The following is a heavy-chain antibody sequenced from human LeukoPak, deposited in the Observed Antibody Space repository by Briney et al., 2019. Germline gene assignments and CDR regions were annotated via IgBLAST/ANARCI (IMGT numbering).Heavy chain of an antibody. D-gene: IGHD3-10*01. V-gene: IGHV1-2*04. J-gene: IGHJ4*02. CDR1: GDTFTGYY. CDR2: INPNSGGT. Sequence: ASVKVSCKASGDTFTGYYMHWVRQAPGQGLEWMGWINPNSGGTNYAQKFQGWVTMTRDTSISTAYMELSRLRSDDTAVYYCARVSHKYYSGSGSWYYFDYWDQGTLVTVSS. CDR3: ARVSHKYYSGSGSWYYFDY.